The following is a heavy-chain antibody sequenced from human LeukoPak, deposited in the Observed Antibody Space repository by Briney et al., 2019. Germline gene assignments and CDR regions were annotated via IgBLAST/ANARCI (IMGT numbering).Heavy chain of an antibody. CDR3: VKDGPPGWDVESGNFDY. CDR2: ISSNGGST. Sequence: GGSLRLSCSASGFTFSSYAMHWVREAPGKGLEYVSDISSNGGSTYYADSVKGRFTISRDNSKNTLYLQMSSLRAEDTAVYYCVKDGPPGWDVESGNFDYWGQGALVTVSS. CDR1: GFTFSSYA. J-gene: IGHJ4*02. V-gene: IGHV3-64D*09. D-gene: IGHD5-24*01.